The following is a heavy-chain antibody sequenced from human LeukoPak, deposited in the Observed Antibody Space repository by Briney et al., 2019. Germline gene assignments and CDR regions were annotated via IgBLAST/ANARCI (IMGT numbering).Heavy chain of an antibody. J-gene: IGHJ6*03. V-gene: IGHV4-34*01. CDR1: GGSFSGYY. CDR2: INHSGST. CDR3: ARVPNYSNYPYYYYYYMDV. D-gene: IGHD4-11*01. Sequence: PSETLSLTCAVYGGSFSGYYWSWIRQPPGKGLEWIGGINHSGSTNYNPSLKSRVTISVDTSKNQFSLKLSSVTAADTAVYYCARVPNYSNYPYYYYYYMDVWGKGTTVTVSS.